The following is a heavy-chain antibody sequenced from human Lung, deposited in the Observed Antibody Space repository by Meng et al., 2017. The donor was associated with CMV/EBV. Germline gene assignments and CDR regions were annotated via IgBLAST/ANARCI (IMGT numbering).Heavy chain of an antibody. J-gene: IGHJ4*02. D-gene: IGHD3-3*01. CDR2: ISYDGSNK. Sequence: GESXKISCAASGFTFSSYAMHWVRQAPGKGLEWVAVISYDGSNKYYADSVKGRFTISRDNSKNTLYLQMNSLRAEDTAVYYCARVELRFLEWSGFDYWGQGTXVTVSS. CDR3: ARVELRFLEWSGFDY. V-gene: IGHV3-30-3*01. CDR1: GFTFSSYA.